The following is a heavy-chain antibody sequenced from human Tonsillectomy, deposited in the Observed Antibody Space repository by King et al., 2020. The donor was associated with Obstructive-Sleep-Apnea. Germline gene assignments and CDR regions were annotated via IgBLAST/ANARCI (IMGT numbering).Heavy chain of an antibody. Sequence: TLKESGPTLVKPTQTLTLTCTFSGFSLSTSGVGVGWIRQPPGKALEWLALIYWNDDKRYSPSLKSRLTITKDTSKNQVVLTMTNMDPVETATYYCAHSVGVSVERSYCSGGSCTDYYYYGMDVWGQGTTVTVSS. CDR1: GFSLSTSGVG. J-gene: IGHJ6*02. CDR2: IYWNDDK. CDR3: AHSVGVSVERSYCSGGSCTDYYYYGMDV. D-gene: IGHD2-15*01. V-gene: IGHV2-5*01.